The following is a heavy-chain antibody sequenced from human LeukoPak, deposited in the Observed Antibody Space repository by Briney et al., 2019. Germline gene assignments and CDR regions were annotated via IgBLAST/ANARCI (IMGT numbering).Heavy chain of an antibody. CDR3: ARGGDNSNNWFDP. D-gene: IGHD3-10*01. CDR1: GFTFSSYS. CDR2: ISSSSSYI. J-gene: IGHJ5*02. V-gene: IGHV3-21*01. Sequence: GGSLRLSCAASGFTFSSYSMNWVRQAPGKGLEWVSSISSSSSYIYYADSVKGRFTISRDNAKNSLYLQMNSLRAEDTAVYYCARGGDNSNNWFDPWGQGTLVTVSS.